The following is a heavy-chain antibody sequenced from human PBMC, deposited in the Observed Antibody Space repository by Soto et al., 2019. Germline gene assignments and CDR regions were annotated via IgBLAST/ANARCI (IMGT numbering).Heavy chain of an antibody. CDR3: ASGIYSSGWYPDY. V-gene: IGHV3-30-3*01. J-gene: IGHJ4*02. Sequence: PGGSLRLSCAASGFTFSSYAMHWVRQAPGKGLEWVAVISYDGSNKYYADSVKGRFTISRDNSKNTLYLQMNSLRAEDTAVYYCASGIYSSGWYPDYWGQGTLVTVSS. CDR2: ISYDGSNK. D-gene: IGHD6-19*01. CDR1: GFTFSSYA.